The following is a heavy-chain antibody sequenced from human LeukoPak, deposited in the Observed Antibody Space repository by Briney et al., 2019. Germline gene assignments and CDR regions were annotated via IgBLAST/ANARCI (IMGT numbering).Heavy chain of an antibody. CDR2: ISSSSSYI. CDR3: ARDLRVVPRAFDI. D-gene: IGHD3-22*01. Sequence: PGGSLRLSCAASGFTFSSYSMNWVRQAPGKGLEWVSSISSSSSYIYYADSVKGRFTIPRDNAKNSLYLQMNSLRAEDTAVYYCARDLRVVPRAFDIWGQGTMVTVSS. J-gene: IGHJ3*02. CDR1: GFTFSSYS. V-gene: IGHV3-21*01.